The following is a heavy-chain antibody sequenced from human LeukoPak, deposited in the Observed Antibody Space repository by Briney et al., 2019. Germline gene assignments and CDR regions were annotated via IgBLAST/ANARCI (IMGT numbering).Heavy chain of an antibody. CDR3: ASVPASGSGTYYSYY. Sequence: SQTLSLTCTVSGGSISSASYYWSWIRQPPGKGLEWIGYIYYSGNTYYNPSLKSRVTMSVDTSKNQFSLKLYSVTAADTAVYYCASVPASGSGTYYSYYWGQGTLVTVSS. J-gene: IGHJ4*02. D-gene: IGHD3-10*01. CDR1: GGSISSASYY. V-gene: IGHV4-30-4*01. CDR2: IYYSGNT.